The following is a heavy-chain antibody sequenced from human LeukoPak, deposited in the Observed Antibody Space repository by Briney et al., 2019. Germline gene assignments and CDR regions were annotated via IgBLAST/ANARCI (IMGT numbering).Heavy chain of an antibody. CDR3: ARHPSGYSAYVIDY. CDR2: IYPGDSDT. Sequence: KAGESLKISCKASGYYFTNYWIGWVRQMPGKGLEWMGIIYPGDSDTRYSPSFHGQITISADKSISTAYLQWSSLKASDTAIYYCARHPSGYSAYVIDYWGQGTLVTVSS. V-gene: IGHV5-51*01. J-gene: IGHJ4*02. CDR1: GYYFTNYW. D-gene: IGHD5-12*01.